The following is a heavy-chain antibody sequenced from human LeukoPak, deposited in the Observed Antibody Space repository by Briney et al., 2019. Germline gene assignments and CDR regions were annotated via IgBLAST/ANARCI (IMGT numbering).Heavy chain of an antibody. D-gene: IGHD5-18*01. CDR1: GGSISSYY. Sequence: SETLSLTCTVSGGSISSYYWSWIRQPPGKGLEWIGYIYYSGSTNYNPSLKSRVTISVDTSKYQFSLKLSSVTAADTAVYYCARDRTSYGYFDYWGQGTLVTVSS. J-gene: IGHJ4*02. V-gene: IGHV4-59*01. CDR2: IYYSGST. CDR3: ARDRTSYGYFDY.